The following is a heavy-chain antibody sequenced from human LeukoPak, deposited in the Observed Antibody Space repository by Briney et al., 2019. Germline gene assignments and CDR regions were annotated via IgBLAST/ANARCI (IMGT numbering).Heavy chain of an antibody. D-gene: IGHD2-2*01. CDR2: IDPSDSYT. V-gene: IGHV5-10-1*01. CDR3: ARGGYCSSSSCRNWFDP. J-gene: IGHJ5*02. Sequence: GESLKISCKGSGYSFTSYWISWVRQMPGKGVEWMGRIDPSDSYTNYSPSFQGHVTISADKSISTAYLQWSSLKASDTAMYYCARGGYCSSSSCRNWFDPWGQGTLVTVSS. CDR1: GYSFTSYW.